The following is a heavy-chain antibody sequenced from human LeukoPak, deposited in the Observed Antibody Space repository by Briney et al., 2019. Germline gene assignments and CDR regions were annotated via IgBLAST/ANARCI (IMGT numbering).Heavy chain of an antibody. V-gene: IGHV4-59*01. CDR3: ARGLRGAHAFDI. CDR2: IYYSGST. J-gene: IGHJ3*02. CDR1: GGSISSYY. D-gene: IGHD3-16*01. Sequence: PSETLSLTCTVSGGSISSYYWSWIRQPLGKGLEWIGYIYYSGSTNYNPSLKSRVTISVDTSKNQFSLKLSSVTAADTAVYYCARGLRGAHAFDIWAQGTMVTVSS.